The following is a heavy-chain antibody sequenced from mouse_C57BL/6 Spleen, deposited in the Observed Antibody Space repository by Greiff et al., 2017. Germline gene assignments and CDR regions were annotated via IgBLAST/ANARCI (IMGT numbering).Heavy chain of an antibody. Sequence: QVQLQQPGAELVKPGASVKMSCKASGYTFTSYWITWVKQRPGQGLEWIGDIYPGSGSTNYNEKFKSKATLTVDTSSSTAYMQLRSLTSEDSAVYYCARRGGLPLAMDYWGQGTSVTVSA. CDR3: ARRGGLPLAMDY. CDR1: GYTFTSYW. CDR2: IYPGSGST. J-gene: IGHJ4*01. D-gene: IGHD2-2*01. V-gene: IGHV1-55*01.